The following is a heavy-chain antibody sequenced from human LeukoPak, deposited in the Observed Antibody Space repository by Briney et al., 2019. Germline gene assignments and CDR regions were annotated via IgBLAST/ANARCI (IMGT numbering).Heavy chain of an antibody. Sequence: SETLSLTCSVSGGSISRYYWSWIRQPAGKGLEWIGRIYSSGSTNYNPSLKSRVTISVDTSKNQFSLKLSSVTAADTAVYYCARHFRSGYNYGGPFDYWGQGTLVTVSS. CDR2: IYSSGST. D-gene: IGHD5-24*01. CDR1: GGSISRYY. V-gene: IGHV4-4*07. CDR3: ARHFRSGYNYGGPFDY. J-gene: IGHJ4*02.